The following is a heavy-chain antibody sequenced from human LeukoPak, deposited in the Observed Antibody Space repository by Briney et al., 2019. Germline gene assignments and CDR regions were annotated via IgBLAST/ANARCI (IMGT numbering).Heavy chain of an antibody. J-gene: IGHJ6*02. CDR2: IYYSGST. D-gene: IGHD5-18*01. Sequence: PSETLSLTCTVSGGSISSYYWSWIRQPPGKGLEWIGYIYYSGSTNYNPSLKSRVTISVDTSKNQFSLKLSSVTAADTAVYYCVRSYSYGYYYYGMDVWGQGTTVTVSS. V-gene: IGHV4-59*01. CDR1: GGSISSYY. CDR3: VRSYSYGYYYYGMDV.